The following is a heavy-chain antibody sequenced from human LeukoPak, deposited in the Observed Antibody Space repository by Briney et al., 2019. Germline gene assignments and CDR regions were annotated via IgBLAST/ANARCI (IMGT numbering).Heavy chain of an antibody. CDR1: GYTFTGYY. CDR3: ARDYSRNWFDP. J-gene: IGHJ5*02. V-gene: IGHV1-2*02. CDR2: INPNSGVT. Sequence: ASVKVSCKASGYTFTGYYMHWVRQAPGQGLEWMGWINPNSGVTDYAQKFQGRVTMTRDTSISTAYMEVSSLRSDDTAVYYCARDYSRNWFDPWGQGTLVTVSS. D-gene: IGHD4-11*01.